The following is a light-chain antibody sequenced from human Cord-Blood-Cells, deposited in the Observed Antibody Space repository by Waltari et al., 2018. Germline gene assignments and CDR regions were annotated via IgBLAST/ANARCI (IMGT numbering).Light chain of an antibody. CDR3: YSAADNNWV. V-gene: IGLV3-27*01. CDR2: KDS. Sequence: YELTQPSSVSVSPGQTARITCPGDVLAKKYARWFQQTPGQAPVLVIYKDSERPSGIPERFSGSSSGTTVTLTISGAQVEDEADYYCYSAADNNWVFGGGTKLTVL. CDR1: VLAKKY. J-gene: IGLJ3*02.